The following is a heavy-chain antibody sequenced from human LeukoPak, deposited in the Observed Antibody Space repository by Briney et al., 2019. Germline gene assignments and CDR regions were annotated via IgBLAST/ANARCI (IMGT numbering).Heavy chain of an antibody. J-gene: IGHJ6*03. D-gene: IGHD3-3*01. CDR3: ATEDFWSGTRGGYYTDV. Sequence: GASVKVSCKVSGYTLTELSMHWVRQAPGKGLEWMGGFNPEDGETIYAQKFQGRVTMTEDTSTDTAYMELSSLRSEDTAVYYCATEDFWSGTRGGYYTDVWGKGTTVTVSS. CDR2: FNPEDGET. CDR1: GYTLTELS. V-gene: IGHV1-24*01.